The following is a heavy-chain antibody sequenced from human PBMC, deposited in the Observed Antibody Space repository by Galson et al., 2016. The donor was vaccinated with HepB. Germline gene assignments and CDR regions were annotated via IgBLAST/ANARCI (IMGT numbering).Heavy chain of an antibody. CDR1: GFTVSSDY. CDR3: ASLRFKGFDL. D-gene: IGHD3-3*01. CDR2: IYSGGTT. J-gene: IGHJ2*01. Sequence: SLRLSCAASGFTVSSDYMNWVRQAPGKGLEWVSVIYSGGTTYYADSVRGRFTISRDNSKNTLYLRMNSLRAEDTAVYYCASLRFKGFDLWGRGTLVTVSS. V-gene: IGHV3-53*01.